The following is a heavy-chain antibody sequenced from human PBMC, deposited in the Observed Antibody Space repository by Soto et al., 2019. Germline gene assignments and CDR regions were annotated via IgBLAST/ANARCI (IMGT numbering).Heavy chain of an antibody. CDR3: ARGETTGSTPGFDI. J-gene: IGHJ3*02. V-gene: IGHV3-21*02. Sequence: EVQLVESGGGLVKPGGSLRLSCPASAFSFSSYSWNWVRQVPGKGLEWVSSISTLSTYIIYADPVRGRFTNSRDDANDLLFLQMHSLRAEDSAVYYWARGETTGSTPGFDIWGQGTMVTVTS. CDR1: AFSFSSYS. D-gene: IGHD1-1*01. CDR2: ISTLSTYI.